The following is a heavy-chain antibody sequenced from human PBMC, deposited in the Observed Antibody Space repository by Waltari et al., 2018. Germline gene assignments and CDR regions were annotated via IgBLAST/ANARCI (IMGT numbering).Heavy chain of an antibody. V-gene: IGHV3-15*01. J-gene: IGHJ6*03. D-gene: IGHD3-10*01. CDR3: TTGFPYYGSGSYSVYYYYYYMDV. Sequence: EVQLVESGGGLVKPGGSLRLSCAASGFTFSNAWMSWVRQAPGKGLEWVGRIKSKTDGGTTDYAAPVKGRFTISRDDSKNTLYLQMNSLKTEDTAVYYCTTGFPYYGSGSYSVYYYYYYMDVWGKGTTVTVSS. CDR2: IKSKTDGGTT. CDR1: GFTFSNAW.